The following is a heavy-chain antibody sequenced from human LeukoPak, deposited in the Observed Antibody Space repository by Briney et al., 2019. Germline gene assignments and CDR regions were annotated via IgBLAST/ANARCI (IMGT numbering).Heavy chain of an antibody. V-gene: IGHV1-2*02. CDR2: INPNSGGT. Sequence: GASVKVSCKASGYTFTGYYMHWVRQAPGQGLEWMGWINPNSGGTNYARKFQGRVTMTRDTSISTAYMELSRLRSDDTAVYYCARDDCSGGSCYSSHDYWGQGTLVTVSS. CDR3: ARDDCSGGSCYSSHDY. J-gene: IGHJ4*02. CDR1: GYTFTGYY. D-gene: IGHD2-15*01.